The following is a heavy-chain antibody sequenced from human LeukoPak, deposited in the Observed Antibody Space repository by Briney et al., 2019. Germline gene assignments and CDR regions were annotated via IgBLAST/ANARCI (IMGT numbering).Heavy chain of an antibody. CDR1: GFTHSTSS. CDR2: INGDGTMT. CDR3: SRSQFDY. V-gene: IGHV3-74*01. Sequence: GGSLRLSCALSGFTHSTSSTLWVGKFPGKGLVWVSRINGDGTMTNYADFAKGRFTISRDNTKNILYLQMNDLRVDDSAIYYCSRSQFDYWGQGVLVTVSS. J-gene: IGHJ4*02.